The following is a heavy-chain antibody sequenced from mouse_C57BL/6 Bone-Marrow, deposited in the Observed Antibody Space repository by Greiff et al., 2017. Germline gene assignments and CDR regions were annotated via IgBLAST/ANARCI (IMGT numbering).Heavy chain of an antibody. CDR1: GFNIKDDY. CDR3: TTKGNPCAY. Sequence: VQLQQSGAELVRPGASVKLSCTASGFNIKDDYMHWVKQRPEQGLEWIGWIDPENGDTEYASKFQGKATITADTSSNTAYLQLSSLTSEDTAVYYCTTKGNPCAYWGQGTLVTVSA. J-gene: IGHJ3*01. V-gene: IGHV14-4*01. CDR2: IDPENGDT. D-gene: IGHD2-1*01.